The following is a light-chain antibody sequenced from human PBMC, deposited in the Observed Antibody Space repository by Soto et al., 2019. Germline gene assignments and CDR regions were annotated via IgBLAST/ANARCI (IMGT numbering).Light chain of an antibody. V-gene: IGKV1-39*01. CDR3: QQCYNTPYT. J-gene: IGKJ2*01. CDR1: QSISSY. CDR2: AAS. Sequence: DIQMTQSPSSLSASVGDRVTITCRASQSISSYLNWYQQKPGKAPKLLIYAASSLQSGVPSRFGGSGSGTDFTLTISSLQPEDFATYYCQQCYNTPYTFGQGTKLEIK.